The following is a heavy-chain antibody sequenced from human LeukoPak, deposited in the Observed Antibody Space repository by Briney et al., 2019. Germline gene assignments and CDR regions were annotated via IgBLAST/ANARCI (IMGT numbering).Heavy chain of an antibody. V-gene: IGHV4-34*01. D-gene: IGHD1-1*01. CDR1: GGSFSDYN. CDR3: ARGLDLEGLDY. J-gene: IGHJ4*02. CDR2: INDSGRT. Sequence: KTSETLSLTCAAYGGSFSDYNWSWLRQSPEKGLEWIGEINDSGRTHYNPSLKSRVTISVDTAKYQFSLSLSSLTAADTAVYYCARGLDLEGLDYWGQGTLVTVSS.